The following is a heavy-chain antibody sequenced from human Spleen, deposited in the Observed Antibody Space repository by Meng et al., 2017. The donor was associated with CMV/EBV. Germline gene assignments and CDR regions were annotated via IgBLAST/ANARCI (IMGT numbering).Heavy chain of an antibody. J-gene: IGHJ5*02. V-gene: IGHV3-23*01. CDR1: FSFSSYA. CDR2: ISGSVDNT. Sequence: FSFSSYAMSRVRQAAGKGLEGVLSISGSVDNTYYADSVKGRFTVSRDNSGDTLYLQMNSLRAEDTAVYYCAREEAMVGYYTNWFDAWGQGTLVTVSS. CDR3: AREEAMVGYYTNWFDA. D-gene: IGHD2-2*03.